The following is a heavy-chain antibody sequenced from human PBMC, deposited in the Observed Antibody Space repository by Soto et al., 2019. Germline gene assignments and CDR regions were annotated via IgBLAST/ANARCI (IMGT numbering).Heavy chain of an antibody. D-gene: IGHD3-3*01. Sequence: QVQLVESGGGVVQPGRSPRLSCAASGFTFSSYAMHGVRQAPGKGLEWVAVISYDGSNKYYADSVKGRFTISRDNSKNTLYLQMNSLRAEDTAVYYCARDPGGTDFAEWTYYFDYWGQGTLVTVSS. V-gene: IGHV3-30-3*01. CDR3: ARDPGGTDFAEWTYYFDY. CDR1: GFTFSSYA. J-gene: IGHJ4*02. CDR2: ISYDGSNK.